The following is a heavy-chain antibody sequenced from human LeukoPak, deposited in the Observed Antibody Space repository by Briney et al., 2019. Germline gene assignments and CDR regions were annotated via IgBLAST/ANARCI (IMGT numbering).Heavy chain of an antibody. V-gene: IGHV4-34*01. CDR3: ARGRPSGYAIYYYGMDV. D-gene: IGHD5-12*01. CDR1: GGSFSGYY. J-gene: IGHJ6*02. Sequence: SETLSLTCAVYGGSFSGYYWSWIRQPPGKGLEWIGEINHSGSTNYNPSLKSRVTISVDTSKNQFSLKLSSVTAVDTAVYYCARGRPSGYAIYYYGMDVWGQGTTVTVSS. CDR2: INHSGST.